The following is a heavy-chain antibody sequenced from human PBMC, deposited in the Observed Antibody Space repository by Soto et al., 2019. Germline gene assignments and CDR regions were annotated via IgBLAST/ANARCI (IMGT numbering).Heavy chain of an antibody. D-gene: IGHD2-2*01. CDR3: ARGRSSTSPYPIGY. J-gene: IGHJ4*02. CDR2: IYYSGST. CDR1: GGSISSGGYY. Sequence: QVQLQESGPGLVKPSQTLSLTCTVSGGSISSGGYYWSWIRQHPGKGLEWIGYIYYSGSTYYNPSLKRRVTISVDTSKNQFSLKLSLVTAADTAVYYCARGRSSTSPYPIGYWGQGTLVTVSS. V-gene: IGHV4-31*03.